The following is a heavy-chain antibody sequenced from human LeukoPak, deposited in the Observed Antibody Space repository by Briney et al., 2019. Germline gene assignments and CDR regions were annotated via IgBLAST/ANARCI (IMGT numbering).Heavy chain of an antibody. V-gene: IGHV4-34*01. D-gene: IGHD4-11*01. J-gene: IGHJ6*02. CDR1: GGSFSGYY. CDR2: INHSGST. Sequence: PSETLSLTCAVYGGSFSGYYWSWISQPPGKGLEWIGEINHSGSTNYNPSLKSRVTISVDTSKNQFSLKLSSVTAADTAVYYCARVTRRYSNYYYYYYGMDVWGQGTTVTVSS. CDR3: ARVTRRYSNYYYYYYGMDV.